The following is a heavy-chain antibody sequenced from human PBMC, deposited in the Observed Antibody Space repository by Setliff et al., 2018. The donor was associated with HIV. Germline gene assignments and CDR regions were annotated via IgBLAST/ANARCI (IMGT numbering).Heavy chain of an antibody. J-gene: IGHJ6*02. D-gene: IGHD3-10*01. CDR3: ARVETTVRGATYAMDV. Sequence: KASETLSLTCTVSGASISSHYWNWIRQAPGKGLEWIGTMYFRGNARNSPSLKSRVTISVDTSKNQLSLNLTSVTAADSAVYYCARVETTVRGATYAMDVWGQGTMVTVSS. V-gene: IGHV4-59*11. CDR1: GASISSHY. CDR2: MYFRGNA.